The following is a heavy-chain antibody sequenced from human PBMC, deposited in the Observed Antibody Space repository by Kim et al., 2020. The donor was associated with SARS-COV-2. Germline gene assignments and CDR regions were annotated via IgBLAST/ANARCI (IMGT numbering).Heavy chain of an antibody. CDR2: ITGNGSHI. Sequence: GGSLRLSCAASGFTFSDFSINWVRLAPGKGLEWVSYITGNGSHIYYADSVKGRFTISRDNPKNSLFLQMNSLRAEDTAVYYCARDRVPFYYYGSGTYYKYYFYAMDVWCQGTTVTVYS. D-gene: IGHD3-10*01. J-gene: IGHJ6*02. CDR1: GFTFSDFS. V-gene: IGHV3-21*01. CDR3: ARDRVPFYYYGSGTYYKYYFYAMDV.